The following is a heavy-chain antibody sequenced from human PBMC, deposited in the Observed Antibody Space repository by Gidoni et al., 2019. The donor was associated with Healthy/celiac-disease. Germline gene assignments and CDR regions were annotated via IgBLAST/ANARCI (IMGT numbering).Heavy chain of an antibody. CDR2: ISYDGSNK. V-gene: IGHV3-30-3*01. CDR3: ARERTYVAFDI. D-gene: IGHD2-2*01. Sequence: AVISYDGSNKYYADSVKGRFTISRDNSKNTLYLQMNSLRAEDTAVYYCARERTYVAFDIWGQGTMVTVSS. J-gene: IGHJ3*02.